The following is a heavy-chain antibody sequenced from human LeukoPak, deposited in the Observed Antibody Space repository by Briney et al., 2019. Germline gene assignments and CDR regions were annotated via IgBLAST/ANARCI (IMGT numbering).Heavy chain of an antibody. CDR1: GGTFSSFA. D-gene: IGHD3-22*01. CDR3: ARGYYDSSGYYAPWDAFDI. V-gene: IGHV1-69*05. J-gene: IGHJ3*02. CDR2: VIPLFGTA. Sequence: ASGKVSFKGSGGTFSSFAISWGGQGPGQRLEWMGGVIPLFGTANYAQKLQGRVTITTDESTSTAYMELSSLRSEDTAVYYCARGYYDSSGYYAPWDAFDIWGQGTMVTVSS.